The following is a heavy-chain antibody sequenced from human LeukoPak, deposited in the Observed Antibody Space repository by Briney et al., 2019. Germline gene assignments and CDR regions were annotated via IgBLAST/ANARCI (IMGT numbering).Heavy chain of an antibody. CDR1: GGSISSYY. V-gene: IGHV4-59*12. J-gene: IGHJ4*02. CDR3: ARTTVTTAPDAYYFDY. Sequence: SETLSLTCTVSGGSISSYYWSWIRQPPGKGLEWIGYIYYSGSTYYNPSLKSRVTISVDTSKNQFSLKLSSVTAADTAVYYCARTTVTTAPDAYYFDYWGQGTLVTVSS. D-gene: IGHD4-17*01. CDR2: IYYSGST.